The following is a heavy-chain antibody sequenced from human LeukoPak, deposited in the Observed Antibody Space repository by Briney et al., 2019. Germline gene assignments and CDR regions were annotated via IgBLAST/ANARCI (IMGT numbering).Heavy chain of an antibody. CDR1: GGSFSGYY. V-gene: IGHV4-34*01. D-gene: IGHD2-2*01. J-gene: IGHJ4*02. Sequence: SETLSLTCAVYGGSFSGYYWSWIRQPPGKGLEWIGEINHSGSTNYNPSLKSRVTISVGTSKNQFSLKLSSVTAADTAVYYCARGWADIVVVPAARYDILTGYFGNWGQGTLVTVSS. CDR3: ARGWADIVVVPAARYDILTGYFGN. CDR2: INHSGST.